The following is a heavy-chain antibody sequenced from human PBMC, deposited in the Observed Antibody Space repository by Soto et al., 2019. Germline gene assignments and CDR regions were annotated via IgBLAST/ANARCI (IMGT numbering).Heavy chain of an antibody. D-gene: IGHD5-12*01. Sequence: QVQLVESGGGVVQPGKSLRLSCAASGFTFSSYAMHWARQAPGKGLEWVTVISIRGGEEYYAESVRGRCTISRDDSKNTLYLQMTSLRVEDTAVDYCAGGTIVASEHFDYWGQGALVTVSS. CDR3: AGGTIVASEHFDY. J-gene: IGHJ4*02. CDR2: ISIRGGEE. V-gene: IGHV3-30*04. CDR1: GFTFSSYA.